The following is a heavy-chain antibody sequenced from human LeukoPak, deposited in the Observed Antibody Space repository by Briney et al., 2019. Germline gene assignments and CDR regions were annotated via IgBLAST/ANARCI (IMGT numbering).Heavy chain of an antibody. CDR1: GFTFSSYN. Sequence: GGSLRLSCAASGFTFSSYNMNWVRQAPGQGLEWVSSITSGSSYIYYADSVKGRFTISRDNSKNTLYLQMNSLRAEDTAVYYCASEVRYCSGGSCSPDAFDIWGQGTMVTVSS. V-gene: IGHV3-21*01. CDR3: ASEVRYCSGGSCSPDAFDI. D-gene: IGHD2-15*01. J-gene: IGHJ3*02. CDR2: ITSGSSYI.